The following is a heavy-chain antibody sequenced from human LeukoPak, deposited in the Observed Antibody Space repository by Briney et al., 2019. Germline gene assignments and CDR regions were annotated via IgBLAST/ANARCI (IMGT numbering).Heavy chain of an antibody. Sequence: GGSLRLSCAASGFTFSSYSMNWVRQAPGKGLEWVSSISSSSSYIYYADSVKGRFTISRDNAKNSLYLQMNSLRAEDTAVYYCARAEGYCGGDCYYPFDYWGQGTLVTVSS. CDR1: GFTFSSYS. J-gene: IGHJ4*02. CDR3: ARAEGYCGGDCYYPFDY. D-gene: IGHD2-21*02. V-gene: IGHV3-21*01. CDR2: ISSSSSYI.